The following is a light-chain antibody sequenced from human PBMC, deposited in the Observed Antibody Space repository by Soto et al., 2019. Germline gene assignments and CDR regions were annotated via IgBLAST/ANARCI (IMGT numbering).Light chain of an antibody. Sequence: EIVLTQSPATLSLSPGVRATLSCRASQSVSSYLALDQQKPGQATRLLISDASNRATGIPARFSGSGSGTDFTLTISSLEPEDVSVYYCQQLSNWPPYTVGQGTKLEIK. CDR1: QSVSSY. J-gene: IGKJ2*01. V-gene: IGKV3-11*01. CDR2: DAS. CDR3: QQLSNWPPYT.